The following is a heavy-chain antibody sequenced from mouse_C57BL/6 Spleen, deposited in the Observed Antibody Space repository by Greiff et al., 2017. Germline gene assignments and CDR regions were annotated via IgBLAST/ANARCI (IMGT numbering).Heavy chain of an antibody. V-gene: IGHV1-80*01. CDR2: IYPGDGDT. CDR1: GYAFSSYW. Sequence: QVQLQQSGAELVKPGASVKISCKASGYAFSSYWMNWVKQRPGKGLEWIGQIYPGDGDTNYNGKFKGKATLTADKSSSTAYMQLSGLTSEDSAVYVCARGGSDYAMDYWGQGTSVTVSS. CDR3: ARGGSDYAMDY. J-gene: IGHJ4*01.